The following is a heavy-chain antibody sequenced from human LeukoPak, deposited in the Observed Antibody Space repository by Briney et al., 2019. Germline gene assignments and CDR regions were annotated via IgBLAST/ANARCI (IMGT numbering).Heavy chain of an antibody. V-gene: IGHV3-30*02. CDR1: GFTFSSYG. Sequence: GGSLRLSCAASGFTFSSYGMHGVRQAPGKGLEWVAFIRYDGSNKYYADSVKGRFTISRDNSKNTLYLQMNSLRAEDTAVYYCAKGFAGGILTGYPDYWGQGTLVTVSS. CDR3: AKGFAGGILTGYPDY. D-gene: IGHD3-9*01. J-gene: IGHJ4*02. CDR2: IRYDGSNK.